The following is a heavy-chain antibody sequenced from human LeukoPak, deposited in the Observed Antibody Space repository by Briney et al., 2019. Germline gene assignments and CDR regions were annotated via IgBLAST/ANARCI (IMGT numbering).Heavy chain of an antibody. J-gene: IGHJ4*02. CDR2: INHSGST. CDR1: GGSFSGYY. CDR3: ARGKWSGSYLVY. V-gene: IGHV4-34*01. D-gene: IGHD1-26*01. Sequence: SETLSLTCAVYGGSFSGYYWSWIRQPPGKGLEWIGEINHSGSTNYNPSLKSRVTISVDTSKNQFSLKLSSVTAADTAVYYCARGKWSGSYLVYWGRGTLVTVSS.